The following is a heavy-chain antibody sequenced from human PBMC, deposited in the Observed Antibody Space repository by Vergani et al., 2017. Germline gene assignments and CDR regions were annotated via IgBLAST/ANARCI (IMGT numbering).Heavy chain of an antibody. Sequence: EVQLLESGGGLVQPGFTFSIYAMPWVRPAPGKGLEWVSAISNSGGNTYFADSVKGRFTISRDNSKNTLYLQMNSLRAEDTAVYYCAKGGGDGYNSLDYWGQGTRVTVSS. CDR1: FTFSIYA. V-gene: IGHV3-23*01. J-gene: IGHJ4*02. CDR3: AKGGGDGYNSLDY. D-gene: IGHD5-24*01. CDR2: ISNSGGNT.